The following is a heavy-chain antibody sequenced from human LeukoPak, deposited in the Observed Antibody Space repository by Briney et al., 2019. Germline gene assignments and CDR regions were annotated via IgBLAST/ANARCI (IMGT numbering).Heavy chain of an antibody. CDR1: GGSITDYY. D-gene: IGHD1-1*01. J-gene: IGHJ4*02. CDR3: ARSTFSSDWNL. Sequence: AETLSLTCTVSGGSITDYYWSWLRRSSGKGLEWIGYMYYSGSAYYSPSLTTRVTISVDTSKNQFSLKLTSVTAADTAVYYCARSTFSSDWNLWGQGTLVTVSS. CDR2: MYYSGSA. V-gene: IGHV4-59*08.